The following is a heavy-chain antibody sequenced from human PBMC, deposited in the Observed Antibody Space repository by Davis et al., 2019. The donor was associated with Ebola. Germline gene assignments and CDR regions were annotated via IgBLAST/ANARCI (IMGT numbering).Heavy chain of an antibody. D-gene: IGHD3-10*01. V-gene: IGHV3-7*01. J-gene: IGHJ4*02. Sequence: GGSLRLSCAASGFTFSSYWMSWVRQAPGKGLEWVANIKQDGSEKYYVDSVKGRFTISRDNAKNSLYLQMSSLRAEDTAVYYCARDPTRLLWFGELRKPFDYWGQGTLVTVSS. CDR2: IKQDGSEK. CDR3: ARDPTRLLWFGELRKPFDY. CDR1: GFTFSSYW.